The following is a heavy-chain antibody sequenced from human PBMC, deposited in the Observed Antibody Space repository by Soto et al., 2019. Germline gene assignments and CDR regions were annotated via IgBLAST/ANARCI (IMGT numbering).Heavy chain of an antibody. J-gene: IGHJ3*02. CDR2: ISYDGSNK. D-gene: IGHD6-19*01. CDR1: GFTFTSYG. V-gene: IGHV3-30*18. CDR3: AKDYGSGCDWLRVGDASDI. Sequence: QVQLVESGGGVVQPGRSLRLSCAASGFTFTSYGMHWVRQAPGKVLEWVAVISYDGSNKYYADSVKGRFTISRDTSKNTLYLQMNSLRAEDTAMYYCAKDYGSGCDWLRVGDASDIWGQGTMVTVSS.